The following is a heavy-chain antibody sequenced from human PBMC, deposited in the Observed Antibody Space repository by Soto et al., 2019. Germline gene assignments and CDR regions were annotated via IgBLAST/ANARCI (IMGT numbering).Heavy chain of an antibody. D-gene: IGHD3-3*01. CDR3: ARWRFLEWLPNYYYYGMDV. Sequence: TGGSLRLSCAASGFTFSSYSMNWVRQAPGKGLEWVSSISSSSSYIYYADSVKGRFTISRDNAKNSLYLQMNSLRAEDTAVYYCARWRFLEWLPNYYYYGMDVWGQGTTVTVSS. J-gene: IGHJ6*02. CDR2: ISSSSSYI. CDR1: GFTFSSYS. V-gene: IGHV3-21*01.